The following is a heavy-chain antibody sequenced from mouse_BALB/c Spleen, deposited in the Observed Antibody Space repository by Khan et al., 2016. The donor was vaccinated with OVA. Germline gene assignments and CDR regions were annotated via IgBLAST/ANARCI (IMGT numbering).Heavy chain of an antibody. D-gene: IGHD2-14*01. CDR3: ARSGYEAWFAY. Sequence: EVQLQESGPGLVKPSQSLSLTCTVTGYSITSDYAWNWIRQFPRNKLEWMGYISYSGSTSYNPSLKSRIAITRDTSKKQFFLQLNSVTTEDTATYFCARSGYEAWFAYWGQWTLVTVSA. J-gene: IGHJ3*01. V-gene: IGHV3-2*02. CDR2: ISYSGST. CDR1: GYSITSDYA.